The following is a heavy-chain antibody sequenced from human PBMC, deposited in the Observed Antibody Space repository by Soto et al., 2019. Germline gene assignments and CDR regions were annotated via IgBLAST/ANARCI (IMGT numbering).Heavy chain of an antibody. V-gene: IGHV3-30-3*01. CDR2: ISYDGSNK. D-gene: IGHD5-18*01. CDR1: GFTFSIYA. Sequence: GSLRLSCAASGFTFSIYAMHWGRQAPGKGLEWVAVISYDGSNKYYADSVKGRFTISRDNSKNTLYLQMNSLRAEDTAVYYCAREYRYGSGPGYWGQGTLVTVSS. J-gene: IGHJ4*02. CDR3: AREYRYGSGPGY.